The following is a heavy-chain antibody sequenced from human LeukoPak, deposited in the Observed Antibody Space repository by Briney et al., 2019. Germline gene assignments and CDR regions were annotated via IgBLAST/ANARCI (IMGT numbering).Heavy chain of an antibody. CDR1: GFTFNSYT. CDR3: ARGDYDLSGNYHYGMDV. Sequence: GGSLRLSCAAPGFTFNSYTMHWVRQAPGKGLEWVAVMSSDGNKKFYAEYVKGRFTISRDNSENTLYLEMNSLRGEDTAVYYCARGDYDLSGNYHYGMDVWGQGTTVTVSS. CDR2: MSSDGNKK. V-gene: IGHV3-30-3*01. D-gene: IGHD3-10*01. J-gene: IGHJ6*02.